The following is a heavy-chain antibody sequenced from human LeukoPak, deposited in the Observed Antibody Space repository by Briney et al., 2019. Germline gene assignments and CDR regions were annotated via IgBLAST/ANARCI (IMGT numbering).Heavy chain of an antibody. Sequence: GGSLRLSCAASGFTFDDYAMHWVRQAPGKGLEWVSGISWNSGSIGYADSVEGRFTISRDNAKNSLYLQMNSLRAEDTALYYCAKDPIAAAGNFDYWGQGTLVTVSS. CDR2: ISWNSGSI. J-gene: IGHJ4*02. V-gene: IGHV3-9*01. D-gene: IGHD6-13*01. CDR1: GFTFDDYA. CDR3: AKDPIAAAGNFDY.